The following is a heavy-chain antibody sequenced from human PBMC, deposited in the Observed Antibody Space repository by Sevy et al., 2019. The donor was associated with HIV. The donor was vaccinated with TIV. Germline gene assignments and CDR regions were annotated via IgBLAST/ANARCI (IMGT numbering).Heavy chain of an antibody. D-gene: IGHD1-26*01. J-gene: IGHJ4*02. CDR2: IKQDGSEK. Sequence: GGSLRLSCAASGLTFSSYWMSWVRQAPGKGLEWVANIKQDGSEKYYVDSVKGRFTISRDNAKNSLYLQMNSLRAEDTAVYYCARVGSIVGAPDSYFDYWGQGTLVTVSS. CDR3: ARVGSIVGAPDSYFDY. CDR1: GLTFSSYW. V-gene: IGHV3-7*01.